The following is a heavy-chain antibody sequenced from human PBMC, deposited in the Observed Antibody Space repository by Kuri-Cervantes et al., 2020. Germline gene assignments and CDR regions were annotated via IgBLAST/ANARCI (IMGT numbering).Heavy chain of an antibody. CDR1: GYTFTSYD. J-gene: IGHJ6*02. D-gene: IGHD3-10*01. CDR2: MNPNSGNT. CDR3: AKSGSRSMVRGVIYYYYGMDV. Sequence: ASVKVSCKASGYTFTSYDINWVRQATGQGLEWMGWMNPNSGNTGYAQKFQGRVTMTRNTSISTAYMELSSLRAEDTAVYYCAKSGSRSMVRGVIYYYYGMDVWGQGTTVTVSS. V-gene: IGHV1-8*01.